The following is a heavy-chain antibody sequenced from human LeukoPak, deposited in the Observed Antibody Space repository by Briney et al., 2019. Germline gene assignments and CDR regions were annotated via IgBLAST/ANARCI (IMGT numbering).Heavy chain of an antibody. V-gene: IGHV3-21*01. CDR3: ARPSHSYGEGPGY. J-gene: IGHJ4*02. D-gene: IGHD5-18*01. CDR2: ISSSSSYI. Sequence: PGGSLRLSCAASGFTFSSYSMNWVRQAPGKGLEWVSSISSSSSYIYYADSVKGRFTISRDNAKNSLYLQMNSLRAEDTAVYYCARPSHSYGEGPGYWGQGTLVTVSS. CDR1: GFTFSSYS.